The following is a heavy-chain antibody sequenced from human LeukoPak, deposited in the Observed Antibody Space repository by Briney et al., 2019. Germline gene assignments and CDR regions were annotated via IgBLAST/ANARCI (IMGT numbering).Heavy chain of an antibody. CDR1: GGSISSGGYY. CDR3: ARAGPDGDPLSAFWFDP. D-gene: IGHD4-17*01. V-gene: IGHV4-31*03. J-gene: IGHJ5*02. CDR2: TYDRGST. Sequence: SQTLSLTCSVSGGSISSGGYYWSWIRQHPGKGLEWIGHTYDRGSTYYNPSFKSRVTISVDTSKNQFSLKLSSVAAADTAVYYCARAGPDGDPLSAFWFDPWGQGTLVTVSS.